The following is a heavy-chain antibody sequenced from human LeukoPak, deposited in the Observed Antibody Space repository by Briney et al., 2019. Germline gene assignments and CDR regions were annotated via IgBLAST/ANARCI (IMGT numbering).Heavy chain of an antibody. CDR1: GGSISSSSYF. CDR2: IYYSGST. V-gene: IGHV4-39*01. Sequence: PSETLSLTCTVSGGSISSSSYFWGWIRQPPGKGLEWIGNIYYSGSTYYNPSLKSRVTISVDTSKNQFSLKLSSVTAADTAVYYCTRQMGSFDYWGQGTLVTVSS. J-gene: IGHJ4*02. CDR3: TRQMGSFDY. D-gene: IGHD3-10*01.